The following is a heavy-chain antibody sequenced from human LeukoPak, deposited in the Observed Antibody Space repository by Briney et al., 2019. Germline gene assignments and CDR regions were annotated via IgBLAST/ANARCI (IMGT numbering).Heavy chain of an antibody. CDR3: AGRGQRYFRD. J-gene: IGHJ1*01. V-gene: IGHV4-59*08. CDR2: IYGIENT. CDR1: ADSITSGY. D-gene: IGHD3-9*01. Sequence: PSETLSLTCSISADSITSGYWSWIRQPPGKGLEWIGYIYGIENTDYNPSLKSRVTISLDTSKSQLSLNLTAVTAADTAAYYCAGRGQRYFRDWGQGTLVTVSS.